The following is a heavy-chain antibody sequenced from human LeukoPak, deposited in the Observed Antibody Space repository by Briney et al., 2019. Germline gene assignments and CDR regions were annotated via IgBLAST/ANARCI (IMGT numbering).Heavy chain of an antibody. CDR3: ARYPTSSGYLETQSVDAFDI. V-gene: IGHV3-21*01. J-gene: IGHJ3*02. D-gene: IGHD3-22*01. Sequence: GGSLRLSCAASGFTFSSYSMNWVRQAPGKGLEWVSSISSSSSYIYYADSVKGRFTISRDNAKNSLYLQMNSLRAEDTAVYYCARYPTSSGYLETQSVDAFDIWGQGTMVTVSS. CDR2: ISSSSSYI. CDR1: GFTFSSYS.